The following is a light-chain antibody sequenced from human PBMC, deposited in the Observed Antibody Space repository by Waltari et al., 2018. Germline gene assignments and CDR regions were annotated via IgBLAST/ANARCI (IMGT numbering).Light chain of an antibody. CDR2: DVT. J-gene: IGLJ2*01. CDR3: TSYRRGSALGV. V-gene: IGLV2-14*03. Sequence: QSALTQPASVSGSPGQSITISCTGTSSDVGDYNYVSWYQQHPGKAPKLMIYDVTNRPSGVSNRSSASKSGNTASLTISGLQAEDEADYYCTSYRRGSALGVFGGGTSLTVL. CDR1: SSDVGDYNY.